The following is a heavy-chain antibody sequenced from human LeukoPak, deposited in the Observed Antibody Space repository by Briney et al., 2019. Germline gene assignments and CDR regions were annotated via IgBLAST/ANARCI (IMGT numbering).Heavy chain of an antibody. J-gene: IGHJ4*02. D-gene: IGHD2-21*01. CDR3: VTSYCGGECYSRTGDY. V-gene: IGHV4-34*01. CDR2: INQSEST. Sequence: SETLSLTCAVDGASFGGYYCSWIRQPPGKGLEWIGEINQSESTNYNPSLKSRATISVDTSKDQFSLKLSSVTAAGRAVYYCVTSYCGGECYSRTGDYWGEGTLVTVSS. CDR1: GASFGGYY.